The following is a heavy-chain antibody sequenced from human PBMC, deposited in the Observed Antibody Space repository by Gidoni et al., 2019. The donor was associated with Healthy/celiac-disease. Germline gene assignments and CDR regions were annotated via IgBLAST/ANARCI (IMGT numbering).Heavy chain of an antibody. Sequence: QVQLVQSGAEVKKPGASVKVSCKASGYTFSGYYMHWVRQAPGQGLEWMGGINLNSGGPSYAEKFQGRVTMTRDTSINTAYMELTRLRSDDTAVYYCASRIAPTNVFDYWGQGTLVTVSS. CDR3: ASRIAPTNVFDY. CDR2: INLNSGGP. J-gene: IGHJ4*02. V-gene: IGHV1-2*02. D-gene: IGHD2-8*01. CDR1: GYTFSGYY.